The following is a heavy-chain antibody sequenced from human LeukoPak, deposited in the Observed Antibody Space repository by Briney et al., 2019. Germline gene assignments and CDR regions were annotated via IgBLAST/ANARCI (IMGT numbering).Heavy chain of an antibody. V-gene: IGHV4-4*02. CDR1: GGSLSSSNW. D-gene: IGHD2-15*01. Sequence: SETLSLTCAVSGGSLSSSNWWSWVRQPPGKGLEWIGEIYHSGSTNYNPSLKSRVTISVDKSKNQFSLKRSSVTAADTAVYYCARALVVVENWFDHWGQGTLVTVSS. J-gene: IGHJ5*02. CDR3: ARALVVVENWFDH. CDR2: IYHSGST.